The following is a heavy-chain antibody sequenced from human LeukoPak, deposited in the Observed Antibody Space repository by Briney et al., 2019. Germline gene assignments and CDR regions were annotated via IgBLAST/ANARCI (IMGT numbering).Heavy chain of an antibody. Sequence: ASVKVSCKASGYTFTSYGISRVRQAPGQGLEWMGWISAYNGNTNYAQKLQGRVTMTTDTSTDTAYMELSSLRSEDTAVYYCATGRSGYDFDYWGQGTLVTVSS. CDR2: ISAYNGNT. CDR1: GYTFTSYG. V-gene: IGHV1-18*01. D-gene: IGHD3-22*01. J-gene: IGHJ4*02. CDR3: ATGRSGYDFDY.